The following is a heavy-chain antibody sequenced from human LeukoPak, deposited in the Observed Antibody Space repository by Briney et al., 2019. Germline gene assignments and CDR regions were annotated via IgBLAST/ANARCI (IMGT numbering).Heavy chain of an antibody. CDR2: ISSSSSYI. J-gene: IGHJ4*02. Sequence: GGSLRLSCAASGFTFSSYSMNWVRQAPGKGLEWVSSISSSSSYIYYADSVKGRFTVSRDNAKNSLYLQMNSLRAEDTAVYRCALITMVRGVNFDYWGQGTLVTVSS. V-gene: IGHV3-21*01. D-gene: IGHD3-10*01. CDR3: ALITMVRGVNFDY. CDR1: GFTFSSYS.